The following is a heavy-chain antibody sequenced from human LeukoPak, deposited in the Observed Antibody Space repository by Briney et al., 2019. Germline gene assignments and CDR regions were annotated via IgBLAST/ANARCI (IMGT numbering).Heavy chain of an antibody. CDR3: ARNSDYYYYYYYMDV. D-gene: IGHD1-26*01. CDR2: IYYSGST. V-gene: IGHV4-59*01. Sequence: SETLSLTCTVSGGSISSYYWSWIRQPPGKGLGWIGYIYYSGSTNYNPSLKSRVTISVDTSKNQFSLKLSSVTAADMAVYYCARNSDYYYYYYYMDVWGKGTTVTVSS. J-gene: IGHJ6*03. CDR1: GGSISSYY.